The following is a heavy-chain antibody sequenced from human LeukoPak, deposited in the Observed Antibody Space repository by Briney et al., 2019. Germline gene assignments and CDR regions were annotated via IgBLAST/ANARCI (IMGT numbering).Heavy chain of an antibody. V-gene: IGHV4-39*07. CDR2: IYYSGST. CDR1: GALISSRSYY. J-gene: IGHJ5*02. Sequence: PSETLSLTCTVSGALISSRSYYWGWIRQPPGKGLEWIGSIYYSGSTYYNPSLKSRVTISLNTSKNQFSLKLSSVTAADTAVYYCARDRGAYYGSGMTYNWFDPWGQGTLVTVSS. CDR3: ARDRGAYYGSGMTYNWFDP. D-gene: IGHD3-10*01.